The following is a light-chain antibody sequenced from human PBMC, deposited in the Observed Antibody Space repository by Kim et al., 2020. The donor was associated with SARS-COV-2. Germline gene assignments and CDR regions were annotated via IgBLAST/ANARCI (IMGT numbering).Light chain of an antibody. J-gene: IGLJ3*02. V-gene: IGLV1-47*01. CDR2: RSN. CDR3: AAWDGSLSALV. CDR1: NSNIVSSY. Sequence: GQRSSISCSESNSNIVSSYVYWCQQFPGTAPQLLIYRSNQRPSGVPDRFSGSKSGTSASLAISGLRSEDEADYYCAAWDGSLSALVFGGGTQLTVL.